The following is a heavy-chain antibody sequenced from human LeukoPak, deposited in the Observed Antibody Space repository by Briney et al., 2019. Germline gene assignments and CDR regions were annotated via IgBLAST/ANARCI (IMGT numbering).Heavy chain of an antibody. CDR2: IKQDGSEK. D-gene: IGHD3-22*01. CDR1: GFTFSSYW. CDR3: ARWDYYDSSGYYYVPFDY. Sequence: GGSLGLSCAASGFTFSSYWMSWVRQAPGKGLEWVANIKQDGSEKYYVDSVKGRFTISRDNAKNSLYLQMNSLRAEDTAVYYCARWDYYDSSGYYYVPFDYWGQGTLVTVSS. J-gene: IGHJ4*02. V-gene: IGHV3-7*01.